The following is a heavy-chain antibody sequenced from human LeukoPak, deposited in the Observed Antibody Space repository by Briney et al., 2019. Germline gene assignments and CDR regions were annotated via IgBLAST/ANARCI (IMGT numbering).Heavy chain of an antibody. CDR2: IYYSGST. CDR1: GGSISSSSYY. D-gene: IGHD3-10*01. Sequence: SETLSLTCTVSGGSISSSSYYWGWIRQPPGKGLEWIGSIYYSGSTYYNPSLKSRVTISVDTSKNQFSLKLSSVTAADTAVYYCASRLWFGELSFDHWGQGTLVTVSP. J-gene: IGHJ4*02. CDR3: ASRLWFGELSFDH. V-gene: IGHV4-39*01.